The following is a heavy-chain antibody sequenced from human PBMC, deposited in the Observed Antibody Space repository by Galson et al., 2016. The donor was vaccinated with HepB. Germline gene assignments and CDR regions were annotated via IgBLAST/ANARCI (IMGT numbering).Heavy chain of an antibody. CDR1: GVTLSDYA. Sequence: SVKVSCKASGVTLSDYAVSWVRQAPGQGLEWMGGIIPIFGTTNYAQKFQDRVTITADKSTTTAYLELSGLTSADPAVVYWARNTAAAGTPFFDYWGQGSLVTVSS. CDR3: ARNTAAAGTPFFDY. J-gene: IGHJ4*02. D-gene: IGHD6-13*01. CDR2: IIPIFGTT. V-gene: IGHV1-69*06.